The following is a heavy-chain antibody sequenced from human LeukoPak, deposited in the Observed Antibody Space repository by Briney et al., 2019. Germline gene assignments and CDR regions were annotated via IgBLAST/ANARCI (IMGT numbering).Heavy chain of an antibody. Sequence: GGSLRLSCAASGFTFSSFAMTWVRQAPGKGLEWVSSISGSGGTTYYADSVKGRFTISRDNSKNTLYLQMNSLRAEDTAVYYCARVMIYFDYWGQGTLVTVSS. CDR2: ISGSGGTT. D-gene: IGHD3-16*01. CDR1: GFTFSSFA. J-gene: IGHJ4*02. V-gene: IGHV3-23*01. CDR3: ARVMIYFDY.